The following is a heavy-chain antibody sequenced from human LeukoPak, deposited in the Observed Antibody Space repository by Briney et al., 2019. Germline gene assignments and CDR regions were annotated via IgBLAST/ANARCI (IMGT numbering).Heavy chain of an antibody. D-gene: IGHD3-22*01. CDR3: ARQYSYDRSGYYPWDY. CDR1: GFTFSSYW. V-gene: IGHV3-74*01. CDR2: INSDGSST. J-gene: IGHJ4*02. Sequence: PGGSLRLFCVASGFTFSSYWMHWVRQAPGKGLVWVSRINSDGSSTTYADSVKGRFTISRDNAENTLYLQMNSLRAEDTAMYYCARQYSYDRSGYYPWDYWGQGTLVTVSS.